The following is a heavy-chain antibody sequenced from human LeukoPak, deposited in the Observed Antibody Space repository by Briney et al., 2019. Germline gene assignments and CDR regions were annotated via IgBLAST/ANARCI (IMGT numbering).Heavy chain of an antibody. CDR1: GYTFNSYD. CDR3: ARGRNIVATIIGY. V-gene: IGHV1-8*01. CDR2: MNPHSGNK. D-gene: IGHD5-12*01. J-gene: IGHJ4*02. Sequence: ASVKVSCKASGYTFNSYDINWVRQATGQGLEWMGYMNPHSGNKGYAQKSQGRVTMTRNTSISTAYMELSSLRSDDTAVYYCARGRNIVATIIGYWGQGTLVTVSS.